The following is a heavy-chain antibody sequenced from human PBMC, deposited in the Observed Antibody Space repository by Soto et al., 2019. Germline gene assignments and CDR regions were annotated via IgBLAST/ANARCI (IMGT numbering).Heavy chain of an antibody. CDR1: GGTFSSYA. V-gene: IGHV1-69*01. CDR3: ARDQGEYCSSTSCPSSYYYYGMDV. D-gene: IGHD2-2*01. CDR2: IIPIFGTA. Sequence: QVQLVQSGAEVKKPGSSVKVSCKASGGTFSSYAISWVRQAPGQGLEWMGGIIPIFGTANYAQKFHGRVTITADESTSTAYMELSSLRSEDTAVYYCARDQGEYCSSTSCPSSYYYYGMDVWGQGTTVTVSS. J-gene: IGHJ6*02.